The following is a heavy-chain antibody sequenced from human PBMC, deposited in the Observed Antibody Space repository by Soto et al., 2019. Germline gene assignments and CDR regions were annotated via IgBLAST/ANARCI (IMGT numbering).Heavy chain of an antibody. V-gene: IGHV4-38-2*01. CDR3: AGCITMVRGVIGWSDP. CDR1: GYSISSGYY. Sequence: PSETLSLTCAVSGYSISSGYYWGWIRQPPGKGLEWIGSIYHSGSTYYNPSLKSRVTISVDTSKNQFSLKLSSVTAADTAVYYCAGCITMVRGVIGWSDPWGQGTLATAPQ. J-gene: IGHJ5*02. CDR2: IYHSGST. D-gene: IGHD3-10*01.